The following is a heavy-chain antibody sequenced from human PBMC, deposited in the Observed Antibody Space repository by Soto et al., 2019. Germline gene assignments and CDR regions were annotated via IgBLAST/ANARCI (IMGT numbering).Heavy chain of an antibody. D-gene: IGHD6-19*01. CDR1: GDSVSSNYVT. Sequence: SQTLSLTCAISGDSVSSNYVTWTLIRQSPSRGLEWLGRTYYRSKWDNDYRMSVKSRITINPDTSKNQFSLQLNSVSPEDTAVYFCARERLNTGWYGFDYWGQGTQVTVSS. CDR2: TYYRSKWDN. J-gene: IGHJ4*02. V-gene: IGHV6-1*01. CDR3: ARERLNTGWYGFDY.